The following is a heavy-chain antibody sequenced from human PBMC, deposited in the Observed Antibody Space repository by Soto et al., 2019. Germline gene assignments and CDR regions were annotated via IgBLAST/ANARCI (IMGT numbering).Heavy chain of an antibody. CDR3: ARVFGFRGGSLKPAKWFDP. Sequence: SETLSLTCTVSGGSISRGGYYWSWIRQHPGKGLEWIGYIYYSGSTYYNPSLKSRVTISVDTSKNQFSLKLSSVTAADTAVYYCARVFGFRGGSLKPAKWFDPWGQGTLVPVSS. V-gene: IGHV4-31*03. CDR1: GGSISRGGYY. J-gene: IGHJ5*02. CDR2: IYYSGST. D-gene: IGHD2-15*01.